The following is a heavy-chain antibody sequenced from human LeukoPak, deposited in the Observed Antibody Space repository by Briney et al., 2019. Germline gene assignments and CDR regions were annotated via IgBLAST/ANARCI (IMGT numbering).Heavy chain of an antibody. CDR2: IYPGDSDT. CDR1: GYSFTSYW. Sequence: GESLKISCKGSGYSFTSYWIGWVRRMPGKGLGWMGIIYPGDSDTRYSPSFQGQVTISADKSISTAYLQWSSLKASDTAMYYCARRYCSSTSCYFDYWGQGTLVTVSS. D-gene: IGHD2-2*01. V-gene: IGHV5-51*01. CDR3: ARRYCSSTSCYFDY. J-gene: IGHJ4*02.